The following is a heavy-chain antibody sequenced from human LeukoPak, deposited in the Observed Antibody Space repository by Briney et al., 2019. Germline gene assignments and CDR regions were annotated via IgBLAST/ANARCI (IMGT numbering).Heavy chain of an antibody. V-gene: IGHV3-30*02. Sequence: TGGSLRLSCAASGFTFRDHGMHWVRQAPGKGLDWVTSILYDGSNKYYTDSVKGRFTISRDNSKNTLYLQMNSLKPNDTAVYYCAKTIDKGSGYYMDYWGQGTLVPVSS. CDR1: GFTFRDHG. CDR2: ILYDGSNK. CDR3: AKTIDKGSGYYMDY. D-gene: IGHD3-22*01. J-gene: IGHJ4*02.